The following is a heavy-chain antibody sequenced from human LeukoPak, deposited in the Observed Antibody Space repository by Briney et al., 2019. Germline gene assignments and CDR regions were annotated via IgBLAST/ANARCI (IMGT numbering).Heavy chain of an antibody. V-gene: IGHV4-39*01. CDR3: ARRPLSGWYYFDY. D-gene: IGHD6-19*01. Sequence: SETLSLTCTVSGGSISGSSYYWGWIRQPPGKGLEWIGSIYYSGSTYYNPSLKSRVTISVDTSKNQFSLKLSSVTAADTAVYYCARRPLSGWYYFDYWGQGTLVTVSS. J-gene: IGHJ4*02. CDR2: IYYSGST. CDR1: GGSISGSSYY.